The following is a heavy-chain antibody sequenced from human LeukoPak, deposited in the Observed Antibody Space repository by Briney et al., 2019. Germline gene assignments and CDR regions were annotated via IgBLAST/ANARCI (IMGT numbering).Heavy chain of an antibody. Sequence: SETLSLTCTVSGGSISSGSYYWSWIRQPAGKGLEWIGRIYTSGSTNYNPSLKSRVTISVDTSKNQFSLKLSSVTAADTAVYYCARHRPYYYDSSGYYYRLTYYYYYYMDVWGKGTTVTVSS. CDR3: ARHRPYYYDSSGYYYRLTYYYYYYMDV. CDR2: IYTSGST. CDR1: GGSISSGSYY. D-gene: IGHD3-22*01. J-gene: IGHJ6*03. V-gene: IGHV4-61*02.